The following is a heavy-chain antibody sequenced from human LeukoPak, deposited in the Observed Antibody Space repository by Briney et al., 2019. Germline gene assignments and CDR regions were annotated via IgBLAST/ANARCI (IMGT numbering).Heavy chain of an antibody. J-gene: IGHJ3*02. Sequence: GGSLRLSCAASGFTFSSYEMNWVRQAPGKGLEWVSYISSSGSTIYYADSVKGRFTISRDNAKNSLYLQMNSLRAEDTAVYYCAREGYSSGWYTDDAFDIWGQGTMVTVSS. CDR2: ISSSGSTI. CDR3: AREGYSSGWYTDDAFDI. CDR1: GFTFSSYE. D-gene: IGHD6-19*01. V-gene: IGHV3-48*03.